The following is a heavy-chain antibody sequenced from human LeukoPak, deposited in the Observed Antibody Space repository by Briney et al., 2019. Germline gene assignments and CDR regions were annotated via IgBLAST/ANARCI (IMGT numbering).Heavy chain of an antibody. D-gene: IGHD4-23*01. CDR1: GYTFTSYG. CDR3: ARDTVVTARYYYGMDV. J-gene: IGHJ6*02. Sequence: ASVKVSCKASGYTFTSYGISWVRQAPGQGLEWMGWISAYNGNTNYAQTLQGRVTMTTDTSTSTAYMELRSLRSDDTAVYYCARDTVVTARYYYGMDVWGQGTTVTVSS. CDR2: ISAYNGNT. V-gene: IGHV1-18*01.